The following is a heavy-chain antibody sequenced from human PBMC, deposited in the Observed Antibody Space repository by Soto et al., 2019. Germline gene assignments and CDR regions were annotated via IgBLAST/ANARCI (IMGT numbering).Heavy chain of an antibody. J-gene: IGHJ3*02. V-gene: IGHV3-48*02. CDR1: GFTFSSYS. Sequence: EVQLVESGGGLVQPGGSLRLSCAASGFTFSSYSMNWVRQAPGKGLEWVSYISSSSSTIYYADSVKGRFTISRDNAKNSLYLQMNRLRDEDTAVYYCARDHDSSGWYDAFDIWGQWTMVTVSS. CDR3: ARDHDSSGWYDAFDI. CDR2: ISSSSSTI. D-gene: IGHD6-19*01.